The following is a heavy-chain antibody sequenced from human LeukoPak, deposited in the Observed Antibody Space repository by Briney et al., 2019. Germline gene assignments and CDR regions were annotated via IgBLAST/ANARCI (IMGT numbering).Heavy chain of an antibody. D-gene: IGHD6-19*01. J-gene: IGHJ4*02. CDR1: GGSFSGYY. CDR2: INHSGST. CDR3: ARGPGGAVAGEIDY. Sequence: SETLSLTCAVYGGSFSGYYWSWICQPPGKGLEWIGEINHSGSTNYNPSLKSRVTISVDTSKNQFSLKLSSVTAADTAVYYCARGPGGAVAGEIDYWGQGTLVTVSS. V-gene: IGHV4-34*01.